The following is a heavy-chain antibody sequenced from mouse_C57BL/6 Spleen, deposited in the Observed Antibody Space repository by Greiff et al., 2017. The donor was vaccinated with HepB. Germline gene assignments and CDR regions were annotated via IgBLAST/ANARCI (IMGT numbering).Heavy chain of an antibody. V-gene: IGHV5-17*01. D-gene: IGHD4-1*01. J-gene: IGHJ4*01. Sequence: VQVVESGGGLVKPGGSLKLSCAASGFTFSDYGMHWVRQAPEKGLEWVAYISSGSSTIYYADTVKGRFTISRDNAKNTLFLQMTSLRSEDTAMYYCARGNWDEGLDYWGQGTSVTVSS. CDR1: GFTFSDYG. CDR3: ARGNWDEGLDY. CDR2: ISSGSSTI.